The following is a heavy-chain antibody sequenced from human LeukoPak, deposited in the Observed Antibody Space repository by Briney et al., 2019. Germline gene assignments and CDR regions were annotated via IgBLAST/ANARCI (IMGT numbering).Heavy chain of an antibody. D-gene: IGHD3-3*01. V-gene: IGHV3-7*01. Sequence: GGSLRLSCAASGFTFSSYAMHWVRQAPGKGLEWVASIKHDGSEKYYVDSVRGRFTISRDNTMNSLYLQMSSLRAEDTAVYYCATDRGWRTSGYYLYYFEYWGQGTLVTFSS. CDR3: ATDRGWRTSGYYLYYFEY. CDR2: IKHDGSEK. CDR1: GFTFSSYA. J-gene: IGHJ4*02.